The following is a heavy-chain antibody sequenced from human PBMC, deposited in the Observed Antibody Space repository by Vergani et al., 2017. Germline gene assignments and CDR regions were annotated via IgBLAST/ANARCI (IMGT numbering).Heavy chain of an antibody. Sequence: QVQLVESGGGVVQPGRSLRLSCAASGFTFSSYAMHWVRQAPGKGLEWVAVISYDGSNIYYADSVKGRFTISRDNSKNTLYLQMNSLRAEDTAVYYCARGGRFESPSRNYYYYMDVWGKGTTVTVSS. CDR2: ISYDGSNI. J-gene: IGHJ6*03. CDR1: GFTFSSYA. D-gene: IGHD3-10*01. CDR3: ARGGRFESPSRNYYYYMDV. V-gene: IGHV3-30-3*01.